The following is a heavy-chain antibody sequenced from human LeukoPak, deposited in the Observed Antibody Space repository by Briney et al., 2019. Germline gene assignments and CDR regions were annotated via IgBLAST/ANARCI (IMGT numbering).Heavy chain of an antibody. V-gene: IGHV3-23*01. CDR1: GFTFSSYA. CDR3: AKSSLRGYSYGSAFDI. Sequence: PGGSLRLSCAASGFTFSSYAMSWVRQAPGKGLEWVSAISGSGGSTYYADSVKGRFTISRDNSKNTLYLQMNSLRAEDTAVYYCAKSSLRGYSYGSAFDIWGQGTMVTVSS. CDR2: ISGSGGST. J-gene: IGHJ3*02. D-gene: IGHD5-18*01.